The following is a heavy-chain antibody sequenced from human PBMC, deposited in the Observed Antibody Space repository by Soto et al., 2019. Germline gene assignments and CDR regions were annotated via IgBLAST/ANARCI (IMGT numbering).Heavy chain of an antibody. Sequence: PGESLKISCKCSGYSFTSYWIGLVRQMHEKSLEWMGIIYPGDSDTRYSPSFQGQVTISADKSISTAYLQWSSLKASDTAMYYCARHVGYYGSGSYYQTIYYYGMDVWGQGTTVTVSS. D-gene: IGHD3-10*01. CDR3: ARHVGYYGSGSYYQTIYYYGMDV. CDR2: IYPGDSDT. J-gene: IGHJ6*02. CDR1: GYSFTSYW. V-gene: IGHV5-51*01.